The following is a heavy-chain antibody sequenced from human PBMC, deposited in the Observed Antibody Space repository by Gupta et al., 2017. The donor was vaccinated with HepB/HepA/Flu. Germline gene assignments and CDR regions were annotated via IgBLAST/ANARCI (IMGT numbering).Heavy chain of an antibody. CDR1: GGSISPYY. Sequence: ETLSLTCTVSGGSISPYYWSWIRQPPGKGLEWIGYIYHSGSTTYNPSLKSRVTISVDTSKNQLSLKVTSVTPADTAVYYCARYPTGGWYGDFHSWGQGTLVTVSS. CDR3: ARYPTGGWYGDFHS. V-gene: IGHV4-59*01. J-gene: IGHJ4*02. CDR2: IYHSGST. D-gene: IGHD6-19*01.